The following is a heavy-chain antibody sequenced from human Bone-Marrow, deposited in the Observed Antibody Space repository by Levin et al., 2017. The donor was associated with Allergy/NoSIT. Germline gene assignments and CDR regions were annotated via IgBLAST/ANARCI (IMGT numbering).Heavy chain of an antibody. J-gene: IGHJ4*02. D-gene: IGHD3-16*01. V-gene: IGHV3-74*01. CDR2: INSDGSST. CDR3: ARDFGWVSDS. CDR1: GFTLSTYW. Sequence: QSGGSLRLSCAASGFTLSTYWMHWVRQAPEKGLVWVSRINSDGSSTTYADSVKGRFTISRDNAKNRLYLQMNSLRAEDTAVYYCARDFGWVSDSWGQGTLVTVSS.